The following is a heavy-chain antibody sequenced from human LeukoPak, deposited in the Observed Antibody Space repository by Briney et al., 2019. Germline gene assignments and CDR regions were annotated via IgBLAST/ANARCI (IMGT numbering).Heavy chain of an antibody. Sequence: GGSLRLSCAASGFTFSSYGMSWVRQAPGKGLEWVSYISSSGSTIYYADSVKGRFTISRDNAKNSLYLQMNSLRAEDTAVYYCARAGRWLAFDYWGQGTLVTVSS. D-gene: IGHD5-24*01. J-gene: IGHJ4*02. CDR3: ARAGRWLAFDY. V-gene: IGHV3-48*04. CDR2: ISSSGSTI. CDR1: GFTFSSYG.